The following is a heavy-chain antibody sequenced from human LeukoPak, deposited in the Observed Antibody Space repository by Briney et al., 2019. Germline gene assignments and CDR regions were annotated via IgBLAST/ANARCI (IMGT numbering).Heavy chain of an antibody. CDR2: MNPNSGNT. CDR1: GFIFTNYA. D-gene: IGHD2-2*01. CDR3: ARGRSPVVPAASNWFDP. V-gene: IGHV1-8*02. Sequence: ASVKVSCKASGFIFTNYAIHWVRQAPGQRLEWMGWMNPNSGNTGYAQKFQGRVTMTRNTSISTAYMELSSLRSEDTAVYYCARGRSPVVPAASNWFDPWGQGTLVTVSS. J-gene: IGHJ5*02.